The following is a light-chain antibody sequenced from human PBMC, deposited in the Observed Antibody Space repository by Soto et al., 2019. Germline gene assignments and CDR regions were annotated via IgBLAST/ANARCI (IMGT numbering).Light chain of an antibody. V-gene: IGLV2-14*01. CDR2: DVS. Sequence: QSALTQSASVSGSPGQSITISCTGTSSDVGGYTYVSWYQQHPGKAPKLIIYDVSNRPSGVSTRFSGSKSGNTASLTISGLQAEDEADYSCSSYTSTNSWVFGGGTKLTVL. J-gene: IGLJ3*02. CDR1: SSDVGGYTY. CDR3: SSYTSTNSWV.